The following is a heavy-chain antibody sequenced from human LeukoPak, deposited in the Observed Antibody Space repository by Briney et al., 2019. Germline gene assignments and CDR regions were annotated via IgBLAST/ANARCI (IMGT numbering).Heavy chain of an antibody. J-gene: IGHJ4*02. V-gene: IGHV3-23*01. CDR1: GFTFSSYG. D-gene: IGHD2-15*01. CDR2: ISGSGGST. Sequence: GGSLRLPCAASGFTFSSYGMSWVRQAPGKGLEWVSAISGSGGSTYYADSVKGRFTISRDNSKNTLFLQMNRLRPEDAAVYYCAKAPVTTCRGAFCYPFDYWGLGTLVTVSS. CDR3: AKAPVTTCRGAFCYPFDY.